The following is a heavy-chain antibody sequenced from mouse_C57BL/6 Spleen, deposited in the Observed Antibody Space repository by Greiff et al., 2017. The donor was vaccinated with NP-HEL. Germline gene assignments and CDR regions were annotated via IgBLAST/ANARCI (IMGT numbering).Heavy chain of an antibody. CDR3: ASKGLYYGNYVFAY. J-gene: IGHJ3*01. V-gene: IGHV1-9*01. CDR2: ILPGSGST. Sequence: VQLQQSGAELMKPGASVKLSCKATGYTFTGYWIEWVKQRPGHGLEWIGEILPGSGSTNYNEKFKGKATFTADTSSNTAYMQLSSLTTEDSASYYCASKGLYYGNYVFAYLGQGTLVTVSA. CDR1: GYTFTGYW. D-gene: IGHD2-1*01.